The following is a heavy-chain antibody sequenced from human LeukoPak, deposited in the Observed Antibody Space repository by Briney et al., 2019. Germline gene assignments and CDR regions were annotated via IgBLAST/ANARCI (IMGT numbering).Heavy chain of an antibody. CDR1: GGSISSYY. Sequence: SETLSLTCTVSGGSISSYYWSWIRQPAGKGLEWIGRIYTSGSTNYSPSLKSRVTMSVDTPKNQFSLKLSSVTAADTAVYYCARVTMVRAGDAFDIWGQGTMVTVSS. D-gene: IGHD3-10*01. J-gene: IGHJ3*02. V-gene: IGHV4-4*07. CDR2: IYTSGST. CDR3: ARVTMVRAGDAFDI.